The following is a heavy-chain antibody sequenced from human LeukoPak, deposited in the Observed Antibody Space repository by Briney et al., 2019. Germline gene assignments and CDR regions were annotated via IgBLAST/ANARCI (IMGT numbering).Heavy chain of an antibody. D-gene: IGHD5-18*01. CDR1: GFTVRDGY. J-gene: IGHJ4*02. CDR2: IYVSGTT. V-gene: IGHV3-53*01. Sequence: GGSLRLSCAASGFTVRDGYMSWVRQAPGKRLEWLAFIYVSGTTFYAASVKGRFTISRDNAKNTVYLQMNNLRAEDTALYYCARVDGYSYGRPFDFWGQGTLVTVSS. CDR3: ARVDGYSYGRPFDF.